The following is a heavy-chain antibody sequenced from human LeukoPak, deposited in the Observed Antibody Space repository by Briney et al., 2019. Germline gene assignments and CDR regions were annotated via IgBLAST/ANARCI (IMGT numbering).Heavy chain of an antibody. D-gene: IGHD1-26*01. CDR3: AKDPPSGNYDAFDL. Sequence: LGGSLRRSCAASGFSFSSYALTWVRQAPGKGLEWVSAISGSGGSTYYTDSVRGRFTVCRVNSKNTLYLQMNSLRDDDTAVYYCAKDPPSGNYDAFDLWGQGTMVTVSS. J-gene: IGHJ3*01. CDR2: ISGSGGST. V-gene: IGHV3-23*01. CDR1: GFSFSSYA.